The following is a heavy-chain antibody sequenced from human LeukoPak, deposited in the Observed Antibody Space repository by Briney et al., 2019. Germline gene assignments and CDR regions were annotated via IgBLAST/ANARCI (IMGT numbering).Heavy chain of an antibody. J-gene: IGHJ6*03. Sequence: PGGSLRLSCAASGFTFSSYGMHWVRQAPGKGLEWVAVIWYDGSNKYYADSVKGRFTISRDNSKNTLYLQMNRLRAEDTAVYYCARRSPGIAAAGHTYYYYYYMDVWGKGTTVTVSS. CDR3: ARRSPGIAAAGHTYYYYYYMDV. V-gene: IGHV3-33*01. D-gene: IGHD6-13*01. CDR2: IWYDGSNK. CDR1: GFTFSSYG.